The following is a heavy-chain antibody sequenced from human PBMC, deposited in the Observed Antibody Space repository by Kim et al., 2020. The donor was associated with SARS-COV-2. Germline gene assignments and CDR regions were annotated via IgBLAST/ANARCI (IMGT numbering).Heavy chain of an antibody. CDR2: ISLNNGNK. J-gene: IGHJ4*02. V-gene: IGHV1-18*01. Sequence: ASVKVSCKASGYSFSCYAFSWVRQAPGQGLEWMGWISLNNGNKKYAQKCQGRVTMTGDTATSTAYLELTSLRPDDTAVYYCARWQLSTTTVFDYWGPGT. D-gene: IGHD1-1*01. CDR3: ARWQLSTTTVFDY. CDR1: GYSFSCYA.